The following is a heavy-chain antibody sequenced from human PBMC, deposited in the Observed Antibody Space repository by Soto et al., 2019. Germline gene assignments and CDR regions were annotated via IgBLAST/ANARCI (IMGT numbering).Heavy chain of an antibody. CDR3: AKTRGGWSTGGPYGMDV. D-gene: IGHD6-19*01. V-gene: IGHV3-23*01. CDR2: ISGSGGST. CDR1: GFTFSSYA. J-gene: IGHJ6*02. Sequence: EVQLLESGGGLVQPGGSLRLSCAASGFTFSSYAMSWVRQAPGKGLEWVSAISGSGGSTYYADSVKGRFTISRDNSKNTLYLQMNSLRAEDTAVYYCAKTRGGWSTGGPYGMDVWGQGTTVTVSS.